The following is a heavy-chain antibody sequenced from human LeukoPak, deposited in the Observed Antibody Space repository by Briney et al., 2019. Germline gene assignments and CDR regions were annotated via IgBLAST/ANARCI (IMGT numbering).Heavy chain of an antibody. CDR3: ASLGLVLLGNPGAFDI. D-gene: IGHD3-10*01. J-gene: IGHJ3*02. V-gene: IGHV4-39*07. CDR1: GGSISSSSYY. Sequence: KPSETLSLTCTVSGGSISSSSYYWGWIRQPPGKGLEWIGSIYYSGSTYYNPSLKSRVTISVDTSKNQFSLKLSSVTAADTAVYYCASLGLVLLGNPGAFDIWGQGTMVTVSS. CDR2: IYYSGST.